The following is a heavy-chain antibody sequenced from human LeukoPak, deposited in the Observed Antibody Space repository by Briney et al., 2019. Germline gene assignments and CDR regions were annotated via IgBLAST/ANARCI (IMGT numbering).Heavy chain of an antibody. D-gene: IGHD1-26*01. Sequence: GGSLRLSXAASGFTFDDYAMHWVRQAPGKGLEWVSLISGDGGSTYYADSVKGRFTISRDNSKNSLYLQMNSLRTEDTALYYCAKDWHSGSYFPWFDPWGQGTLVTVSS. CDR3: AKDWHSGSYFPWFDP. CDR1: GFTFDDYA. J-gene: IGHJ5*02. CDR2: ISGDGGST. V-gene: IGHV3-43*02.